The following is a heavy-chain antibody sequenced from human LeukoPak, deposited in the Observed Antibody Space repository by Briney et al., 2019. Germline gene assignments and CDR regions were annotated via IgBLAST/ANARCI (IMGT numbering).Heavy chain of an antibody. Sequence: GGSLRLSCAASGFTFSSYSMNWVRQAPGKGLEWVANIKQDGSEKYYVDSVKGRFTISRDNAKNSLYLQMNSLRAEDTAVYYCARDQGYYYDSSGYYYRDYWGQGTLVTVSS. CDR2: IKQDGSEK. J-gene: IGHJ4*02. V-gene: IGHV3-7*01. CDR1: GFTFSSYS. CDR3: ARDQGYYYDSSGYYYRDY. D-gene: IGHD3-22*01.